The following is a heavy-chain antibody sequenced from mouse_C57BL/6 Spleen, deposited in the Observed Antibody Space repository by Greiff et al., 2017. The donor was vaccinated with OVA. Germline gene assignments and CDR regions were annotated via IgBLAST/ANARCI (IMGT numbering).Heavy chain of an antibody. V-gene: IGHV1-63*01. J-gene: IGHJ1*03. CDR3: ARWGYGSSPWYFDV. Sequence: QVQLQQSGAELVRPGTSVTMSCKASGYTFTNYWIGWAKQRPGHGLEWIGDIYPGGGYTNYNEKFKGKATLHADKSSSAAYMQFSSLTSEDSAIYYCARWGYGSSPWYFDVWGTGTTVTVSS. CDR1: GYTFTNYW. D-gene: IGHD1-1*01. CDR2: IYPGGGYT.